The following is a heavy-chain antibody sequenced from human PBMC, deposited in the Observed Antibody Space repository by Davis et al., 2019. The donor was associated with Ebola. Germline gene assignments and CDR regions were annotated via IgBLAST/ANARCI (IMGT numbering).Heavy chain of an antibody. CDR1: GYTFTNYG. CDR3: ARVKKDDILTDY. V-gene: IGHV1-18*01. CDR2: SSTSNGNT. Sequence: ASVKVSCKASGYTFTNYGITWVRQAPGQGLEWMGWSSTSNGNTNYAQKFQGRVTVTRDTSISAAYMELSRLRSDDTAVYYCARVKKDDILTDYWGQGTLVTVSS. D-gene: IGHD3-9*01. J-gene: IGHJ4*02.